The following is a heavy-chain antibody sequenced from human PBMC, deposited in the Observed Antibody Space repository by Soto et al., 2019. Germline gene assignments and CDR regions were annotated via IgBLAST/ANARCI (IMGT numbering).Heavy chain of an antibody. V-gene: IGHV1-18*01. CDR1: GYTFTSYG. Sequence: QVQLVQSGAEVKKPGASVKVSCKASGYTFTSYGISWVRQAPGQGLEWMGWISAYNGNTNYAQKLQGRVTMTTDTPTTXAYMELRSLRSDDTAVYYCAREALLRLYYYYGMDVWGQGTTVTVSS. J-gene: IGHJ6*02. CDR3: AREALLRLYYYYGMDV. CDR2: ISAYNGNT. D-gene: IGHD1-26*01.